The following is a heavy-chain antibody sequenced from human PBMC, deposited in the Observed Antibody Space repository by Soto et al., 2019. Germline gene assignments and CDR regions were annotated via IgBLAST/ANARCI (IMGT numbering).Heavy chain of an antibody. V-gene: IGHV4-59*01. CDR3: ARDERYSSSWYWFDP. J-gene: IGHJ5*02. Sequence: ETLSLTCTVSGGSISSYYWSWIRQPPEKGLEWIGYIYYSGSTNYNPSLKSRVTISVDTSKNQFSLKLSSVTAADTAVYYCARDERYSSSWYWFDPWGQGTLVTVSS. CDR1: GGSISSYY. D-gene: IGHD6-13*01. CDR2: IYYSGST.